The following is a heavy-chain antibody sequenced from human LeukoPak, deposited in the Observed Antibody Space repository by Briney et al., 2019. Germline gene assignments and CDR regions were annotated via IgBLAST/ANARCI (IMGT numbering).Heavy chain of an antibody. CDR2: ISGSGDRT. D-gene: IGHD4-17*01. J-gene: IGHJ4*02. Sequence: GGSLRLSCAASGFIFSSHPMKWVRQAPGKGLEWVSAISGSGDRTYYADSVKGRFTISRDNSQNTLYLQMNSLRAEDTAVYYCAKDSTVTAIYWGQGTLVTVSS. CDR1: GFIFSSHP. CDR3: AKDSTVTAIY. V-gene: IGHV3-23*01.